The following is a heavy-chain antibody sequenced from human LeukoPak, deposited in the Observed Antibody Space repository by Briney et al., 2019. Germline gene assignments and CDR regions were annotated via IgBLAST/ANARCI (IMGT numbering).Heavy chain of an antibody. CDR3: ARAYSFGYDSSGYYYAY. CDR1: GFTVSSNY. V-gene: IGHV3-53*01. D-gene: IGHD3-22*01. CDR2: IYSGGTT. J-gene: IGHJ4*02. Sequence: GGSLRLSCAASGFTVSSNYMSWVRQAPGKGLEWVSVIYSGGTTYYADSVKGRFTISRDSSKNTLYLQMNSLRAEDTAVYYCARAYSFGYDSSGYYYAYWGQGTLVFVSS.